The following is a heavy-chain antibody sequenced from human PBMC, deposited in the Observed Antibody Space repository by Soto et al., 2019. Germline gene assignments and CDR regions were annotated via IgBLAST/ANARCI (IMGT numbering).Heavy chain of an antibody. J-gene: IGHJ6*02. V-gene: IGHV3-73*01. CDR1: GFTFSGSA. CDR3: TRTDCSSTSCLRHYYGMDV. Sequence: EVQLVESGGGLVQPGGSLKLSCAASGFTFSGSAMHWVRQASGKGLEWVGRIRSKAKSYATAYAASVNGRFTISRDDSKNTAYLQMNSLRTDDTAVYYCTRTDCSSTSCLRHYYGMDVWGQGTTVTVSS. CDR2: IRSKAKSYAT. D-gene: IGHD2-2*01.